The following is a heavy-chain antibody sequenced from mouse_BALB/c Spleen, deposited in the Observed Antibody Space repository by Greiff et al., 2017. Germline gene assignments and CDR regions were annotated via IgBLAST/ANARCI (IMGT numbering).Heavy chain of an antibody. CDR1: GYAFTNYL. CDR2: INPGSGGT. D-gene: IGHD2-1*01. Sequence: QVQLQQSGAELVRPGTSVKVSCKASGYAFTNYLIEWVKQRPGQGLEWIGVINPGSGGTNYNEKFKGKATLTADKSSSTAYMQLSSLTSDDSAVYFCARRDYYGNSWFAYWGQGTLVTVSA. J-gene: IGHJ3*01. V-gene: IGHV1-54*03. CDR3: ARRDYYGNSWFAY.